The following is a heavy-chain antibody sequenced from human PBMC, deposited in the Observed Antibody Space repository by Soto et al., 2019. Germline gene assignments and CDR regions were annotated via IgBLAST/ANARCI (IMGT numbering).Heavy chain of an antibody. CDR2: IYKSATT. D-gene: IGHD7-27*01. V-gene: IGHV4-30-4*01. Sequence: QVQLLESGPGLVKPSQTLSLTCSVSGDSISNLDYFWAWIRQPPGQALEYIGYIYKSATTYYNPSFESRVAISGDTSKSQCSLNGTSVTAADTAVYFCARGRYCLTGRCFPNWFDSWGQGALVTVSS. CDR3: ARGRYCLTGRCFPNWFDS. CDR1: GDSISNLDYF. J-gene: IGHJ5*01.